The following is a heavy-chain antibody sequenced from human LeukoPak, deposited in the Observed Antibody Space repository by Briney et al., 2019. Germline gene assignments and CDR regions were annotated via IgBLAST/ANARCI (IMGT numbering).Heavy chain of an antibody. CDR1: GGSISSTNYY. CDR3: ARDRGITTVRGVPSWFDP. Sequence: PSETLSLTCTVSGGSISSTNYYWTWNRQPAGKGLEWIGRIYTTGSSSYSPSLKSRVTISVDTSTNQFSLKLTSVTAADTAVYYCARDRGITTVRGVPSWFDPWGQGTLVTFSS. D-gene: IGHD3-10*01. V-gene: IGHV4-61*02. CDR2: IYTTGSS. J-gene: IGHJ5*02.